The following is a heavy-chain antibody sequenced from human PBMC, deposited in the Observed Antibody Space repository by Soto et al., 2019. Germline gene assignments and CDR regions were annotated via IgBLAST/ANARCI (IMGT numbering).Heavy chain of an antibody. CDR1: GFTFSSYA. J-gene: IGHJ6*02. Sequence: GGSLRLSCAASGFTFSSYAMSWVRQAPGKGLEWVSAISGSGGSTYYADSVKGRFTISRDNSKNTLYLQMNSLRAEDTAVYYCAKVIAARRFDLMYYYYGMDVWGQGTTATVSS. V-gene: IGHV3-23*01. CDR3: AKVIAARRFDLMYYYYGMDV. CDR2: ISGSGGST. D-gene: IGHD6-6*01.